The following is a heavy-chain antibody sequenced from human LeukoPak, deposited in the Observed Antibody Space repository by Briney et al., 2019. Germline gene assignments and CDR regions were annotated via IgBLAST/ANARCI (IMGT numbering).Heavy chain of an antibody. J-gene: IGHJ4*02. CDR2: IKQDGSEK. V-gene: IGHV3-7*05. CDR1: GFTFSSYW. D-gene: IGHD1-26*01. CDR3: AREGRVYSGSYFTYFDY. Sequence: GGSLRPSCAASGFTFSSYWMSWVRQAPGKGLEWVANIKQDGSEKYYVDSVKGRFTISRDNAKNSLYLQMNGLRAEDTAVYYCAREGRVYSGSYFTYFDYWGQGTLVTVSS.